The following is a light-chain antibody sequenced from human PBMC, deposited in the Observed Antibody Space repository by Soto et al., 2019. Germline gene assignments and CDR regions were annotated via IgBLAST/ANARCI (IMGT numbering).Light chain of an antibody. Sequence: QSVLTQPPSASETPGQRVTISCCGSSSNIGNNFIYWYQHLPGTAPKLLIYRNDQRPSGVPDRFSGSKSGTSASLAISGLRSEDEADYYCSAWDDSLTGVIFGGGTKLTVL. CDR3: SAWDDSLTGVI. CDR1: SSNIGNNF. J-gene: IGLJ2*01. CDR2: RND. V-gene: IGLV1-47*01.